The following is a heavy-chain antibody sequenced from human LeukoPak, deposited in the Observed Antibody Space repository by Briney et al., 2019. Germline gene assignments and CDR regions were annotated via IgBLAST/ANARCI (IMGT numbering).Heavy chain of an antibody. J-gene: IGHJ3*02. Sequence: SETLSLTCTVSGGSISSSSYYWGWIRQPPGKGLEWIGSIYYSGSTYYNPSLKSRVTIPVDTSKNQFSLKLSSVTAADTAVYYCARVMPHEQQLPTIWGQGTMVTVSS. CDR3: ARVMPHEQQLPTI. V-gene: IGHV4-39*07. D-gene: IGHD6-13*01. CDR2: IYYSGST. CDR1: GGSISSSSYY.